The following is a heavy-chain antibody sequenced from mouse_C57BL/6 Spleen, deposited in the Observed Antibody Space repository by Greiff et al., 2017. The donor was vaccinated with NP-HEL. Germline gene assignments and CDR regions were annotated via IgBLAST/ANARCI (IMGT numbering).Heavy chain of an antibody. D-gene: IGHD1-1*01. V-gene: IGHV14-4*01. CDR3: TTDGSSYEGFAY. J-gene: IGHJ3*01. CDR2: IDPENGDT. CDR1: GFNIKDDY. Sequence: VQLKQSGAELVRPGASVKLSCTASGFNIKDDYMHWVKQRPEQGLEWIGWIDPENGDTEYASKFQGKATITADTSSNTAYLQLSSLTSEDTAVYYGTTDGSSYEGFAYWGQGTLVTVSA.